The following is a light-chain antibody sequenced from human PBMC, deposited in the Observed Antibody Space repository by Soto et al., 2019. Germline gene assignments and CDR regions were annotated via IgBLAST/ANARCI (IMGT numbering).Light chain of an antibody. J-gene: IGKJ5*01. V-gene: IGKV3-20*01. CDR3: QQYAGSPT. Sequence: EIVLTQSPGTLSLSPGERATLSCWASQSVRRDYLAWYQQKPGQAPRLLISGATSRATGVPDRFSGSESGTDYTLTITRLEPEDFAVYFCQQYAGSPTFGQGTRVDMK. CDR1: QSVRRDY. CDR2: GAT.